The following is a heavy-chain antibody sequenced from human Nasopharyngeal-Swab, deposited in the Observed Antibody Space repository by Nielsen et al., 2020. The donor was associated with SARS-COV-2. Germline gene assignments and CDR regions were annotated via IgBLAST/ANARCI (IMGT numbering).Heavy chain of an antibody. Sequence: GESLKISCKGSGYSFSSSWIGWVRQMPGKGLEWMGLIYPCDSNTRYSPSFQGQVTISADKSISTTYLQWSSLKDSDTAMYYCARLHFASGPFDYWGQGTLVTVSS. CDR3: ARLHFASGPFDY. D-gene: IGHD6-19*01. J-gene: IGHJ4*02. V-gene: IGHV5-51*01. CDR1: GYSFSSSW. CDR2: IYPCDSNT.